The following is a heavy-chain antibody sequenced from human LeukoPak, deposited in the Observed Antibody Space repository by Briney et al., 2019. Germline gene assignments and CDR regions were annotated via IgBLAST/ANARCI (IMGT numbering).Heavy chain of an antibody. CDR1: GGTFSSYA. CDR3: AREVGATDY. CDR2: INPSDGGT. V-gene: IGHV1-46*01. J-gene: IGHJ4*02. Sequence: APVKVSCKASGGTFSSYAISWVRQAPGQGLEWMGIINPSDGGTSYAQKFQGRVTMTRDTSTSTVYMELRSLRSEDTAVYYCAREVGATDYWGQGTLVTVSS. D-gene: IGHD1-26*01.